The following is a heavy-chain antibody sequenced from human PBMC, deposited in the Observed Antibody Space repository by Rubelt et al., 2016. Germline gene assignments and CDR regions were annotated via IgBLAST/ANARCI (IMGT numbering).Heavy chain of an antibody. CDR1: GGSFSGYY. V-gene: IGHV4-34*01. D-gene: IGHD6-13*01. Sequence: QVQLQQWGAGLLKPSETLSLTCAVYGGSFSGYYWSWIRQPPGKGLEWIGEINHSGSTNYNPSLKSRVTSSVDTSKNQFSLKLSSVTAADTAVYYCARGSIAAAGTYYYYGMDVWGQGTTVTVSS. CDR3: ARGSIAAAGTYYYYGMDV. J-gene: IGHJ6*02. CDR2: INHSGST.